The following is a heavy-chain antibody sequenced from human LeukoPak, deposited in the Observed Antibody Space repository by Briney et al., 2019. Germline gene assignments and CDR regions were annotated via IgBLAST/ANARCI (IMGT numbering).Heavy chain of an antibody. CDR1: GGSISSGTYY. V-gene: IGHV4-31*03. Sequence: SQTLSLTFTVSGGSISSGTYYWSWIRQHPGKGLEWIGYIYYSGSTSYNPSLKSRVTISVDTSKNQFSLKLSSVTAADTAMYYCARDLSNYDYIWGSYRATDALDIWGQGTMVTVSS. J-gene: IGHJ3*02. CDR3: ARDLSNYDYIWGSYRATDALDI. CDR2: IYYSGST. D-gene: IGHD3-16*02.